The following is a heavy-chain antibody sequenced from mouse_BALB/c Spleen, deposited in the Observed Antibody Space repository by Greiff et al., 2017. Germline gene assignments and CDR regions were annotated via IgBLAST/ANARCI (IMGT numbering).Heavy chain of an antibody. V-gene: IGHV1-26*01. CDR1: GYTFTEYS. Sequence: EGQLQQSGPELVKPGASVKISCKTSGYTFTEYSMHWVKQSHGKRLEWIGGINPNNGGTSYNQKFKGKATLTVDKSSSTAYMELRSLTSEDSAVYYCARECGSSYYYFDDWGQGTTLTVSA. CDR3: ARECGSSYYYFDD. CDR2: INPNNGGT. J-gene: IGHJ2*01. D-gene: IGHD1-1*01.